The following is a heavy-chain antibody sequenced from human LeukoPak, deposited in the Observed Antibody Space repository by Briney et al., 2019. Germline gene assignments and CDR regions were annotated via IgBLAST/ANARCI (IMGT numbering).Heavy chain of an antibody. J-gene: IGHJ5*02. Sequence: ASVKVSCKASGYTFTSYDINWVRQATGQGLEWMGWMNPNSGNTGYAQKFQGRVTMTRNTSISTAYMELSSLRSEDTAVYYCARGKKQWGWFDPWGQGTLVTVSS. CDR1: GYTFTSYD. V-gene: IGHV1-8*01. CDR3: ARGKKQWGWFDP. CDR2: MNPNSGNT. D-gene: IGHD6-19*01.